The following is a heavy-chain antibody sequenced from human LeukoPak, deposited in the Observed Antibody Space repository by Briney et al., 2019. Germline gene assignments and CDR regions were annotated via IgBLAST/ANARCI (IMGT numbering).Heavy chain of an antibody. CDR3: ARKQISRVLGATTFYNWFDP. J-gene: IGHJ5*02. V-gene: IGHV1-18*01. D-gene: IGHD1-26*01. CDR1: GYTFTNYG. Sequence: GASVKVSCKASGYTFTNYGVSWVRQAPGQGLEWMGWISAYKGNTKYAQKFQGRVTMTTDTSTSTAYMELRSLRSDDTAVYYCARKQISRVLGATTFYNWFDPWGQGTLVIVSS. CDR2: ISAYKGNT.